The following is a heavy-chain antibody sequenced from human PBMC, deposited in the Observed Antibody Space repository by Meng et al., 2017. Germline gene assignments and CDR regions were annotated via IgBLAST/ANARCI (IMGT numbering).Heavy chain of an antibody. CDR3: AREIAAAYCGGDCYL. D-gene: IGHD2-21*02. V-gene: IGHV1-69*01. J-gene: IGHJ5*02. CDR1: GGTFSSYA. Sequence: QGQLWLSGPEVKSAGAAVKASCKASGGTFSSYAISWVRQAPGKGLEWMGGIIPIFGTANYAQKFQGRVTITADESTSTAYMELSSLRSEDTAVYYCAREIAAAYCGGDCYLWGQGTLVTVSS. CDR2: IIPIFGTA.